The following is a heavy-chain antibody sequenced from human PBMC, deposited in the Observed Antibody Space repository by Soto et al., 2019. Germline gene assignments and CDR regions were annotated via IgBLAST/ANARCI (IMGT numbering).Heavy chain of an antibody. D-gene: IGHD4-4*01. CDR2: FNWAENT. CDR1: GLSVRSCY. V-gene: IGHV3-53*01. J-gene: IGHJ4*02. Sequence: PGWSPKLARAACGLSVRSCYISLSLQAPGEGLRWGSVFNWAENTYDANSVKGIFNISRDISTIMVYLQVSSLTDEDTAVYYCVQADEPEYSSSIFFDIWRKGALVTVTS. CDR3: VQADEPEYSSSIFFDI.